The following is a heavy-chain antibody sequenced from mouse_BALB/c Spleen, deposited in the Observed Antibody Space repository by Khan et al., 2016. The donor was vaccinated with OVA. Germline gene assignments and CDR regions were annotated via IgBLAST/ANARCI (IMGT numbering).Heavy chain of an antibody. CDR2: IRKKASGYTT. CDR1: GFTFSDYY. J-gene: IGHJ3*01. V-gene: IGHV7-3*02. D-gene: IGHD1-2*01. Sequence: EVQLLETGGGLVEPGGSLRLSCATSGFTFSDYYMSWVRQPPGKALEWLGFIRKKASGYTTEYSASVKGRFTTSRDISQSILYLKMNSRRAEDSATYYVARVDYGYGFAYWGQGTLVTVAA. CDR3: ARVDYGYGFAY.